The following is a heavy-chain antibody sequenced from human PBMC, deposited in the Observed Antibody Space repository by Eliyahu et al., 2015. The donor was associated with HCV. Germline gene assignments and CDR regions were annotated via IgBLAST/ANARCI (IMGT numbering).Heavy chain of an antibody. CDR3: ARRMNILTGYLDY. CDR1: GGSISSSSYY. V-gene: IGHV4-39*01. CDR2: IYYSGST. J-gene: IGHJ4*02. D-gene: IGHD3-9*01. Sequence: QLQLQESGPGLVKPSETLSLTCTVSGGSISSSSYYWGWIRQPPGKGLEWIGSIYYSGSTYYNPXLKSRVTISVDTSKNQFSLKLSSVTAADTAVYYCARRMNILTGYLDYWGQGTLVTVSS.